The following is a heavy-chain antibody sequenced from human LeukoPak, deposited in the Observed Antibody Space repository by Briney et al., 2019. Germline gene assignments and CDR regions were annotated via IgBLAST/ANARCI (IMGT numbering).Heavy chain of an antibody. Sequence: SETLSLTPTVSGGAISNYYWTWIRQPPGKGLEWIGDMYNSGITSYNPSLNLRVTISVDTSKNQFSLKLSSVTAADTAVYFCARDHLLYAYYMDVWGKGTTVTISS. J-gene: IGHJ6*03. D-gene: IGHD3-10*01. CDR2: MYNSGIT. CDR3: ARDHLLYAYYMDV. CDR1: GGAISNYY. V-gene: IGHV4-59*01.